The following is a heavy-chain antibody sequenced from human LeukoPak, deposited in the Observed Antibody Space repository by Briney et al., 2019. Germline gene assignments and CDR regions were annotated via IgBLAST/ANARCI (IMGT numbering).Heavy chain of an antibody. CDR2: ISGSGGST. Sequence: GGSLRLSCAASGFTFSSYGMSWVRQAPGKGLEWVSAISGSGGSTYYADSVKGRFTISRDNSKNTLYLQMNSLRAEDTAVYYCAKDQLWYYYDSSGYPPYYFDYWGQGTLVTVSS. CDR1: GFTFSSYG. J-gene: IGHJ4*02. CDR3: AKDQLWYYYDSSGYPPYYFDY. D-gene: IGHD3-22*01. V-gene: IGHV3-23*01.